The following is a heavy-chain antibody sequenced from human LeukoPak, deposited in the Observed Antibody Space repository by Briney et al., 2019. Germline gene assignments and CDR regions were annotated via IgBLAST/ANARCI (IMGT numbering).Heavy chain of an antibody. J-gene: IGHJ5*02. V-gene: IGHV1-8*01. CDR2: MNPNSGNT. CDR3: ARGRRAATQDRFDP. Sequence: ASVKVSCKASGYTFTSYDINWVRQATGQGLEWMGWMNPNSGNTGYAQKFQGRVTMTRNTSISTAYMELSSLRSEDTAVYYCARGRRAATQDRFDPWGQGTLVTVSS. D-gene: IGHD1-26*01. CDR1: GYTFTSYD.